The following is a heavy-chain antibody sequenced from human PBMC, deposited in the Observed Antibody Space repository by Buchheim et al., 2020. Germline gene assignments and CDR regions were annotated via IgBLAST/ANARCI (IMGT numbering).Heavy chain of an antibody. CDR2: ISYDGSNK. CDR1: GFTFSSYA. Sequence: QVQLVESGGGVVQPGRSLRLSCAASGFTFSSYAMHWVRQAPGKGLEGVAVISYDGSNKYYADSVKGRFTISRDNSTHTLYLQMNSLRAEDTAVYYCAREMYYDFWSGYYYSPFDYWGQGTL. J-gene: IGHJ4*02. V-gene: IGHV3-30*04. CDR3: AREMYYDFWSGYYYSPFDY. D-gene: IGHD3-3*01.